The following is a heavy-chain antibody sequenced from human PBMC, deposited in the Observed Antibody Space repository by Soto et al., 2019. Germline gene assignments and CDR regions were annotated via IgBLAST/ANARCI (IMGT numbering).Heavy chain of an antibody. Sequence: GGSLRLSCAASGFTFSSYEMNWVRQAPGKGLEWVSYISGSGSTIYYADSVKGRFTISRDNAKNSLYLQMNSLRAEDTAVYYCARGEQLVLTHYYGMDVWGQGTTVTVSS. CDR1: GFTFSSYE. CDR2: ISGSGSTI. D-gene: IGHD6-6*01. CDR3: ARGEQLVLTHYYGMDV. V-gene: IGHV3-48*03. J-gene: IGHJ6*02.